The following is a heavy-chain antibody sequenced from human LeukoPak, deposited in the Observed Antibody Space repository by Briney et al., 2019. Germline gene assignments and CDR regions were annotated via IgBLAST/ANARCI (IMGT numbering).Heavy chain of an antibody. CDR2: SSKYNGNT. CDR3: TRVVYGMDG. V-gene: IGHV1-18*01. Sequence: ASVKVSCMASRYTLTRYGISWVRPAPGQGLKTMGWSSKYNGNTNYAQKLQGRDTMTTTISTNTDYMRLRSLRAYDWAIYYCTRVVYGMDGRGQRATVTV. J-gene: IGHJ6*02. CDR1: RYTLTRYG.